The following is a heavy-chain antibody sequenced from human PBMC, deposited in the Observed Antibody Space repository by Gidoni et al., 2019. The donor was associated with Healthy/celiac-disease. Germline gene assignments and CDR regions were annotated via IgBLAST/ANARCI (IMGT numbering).Heavy chain of an antibody. CDR2: INPSVRGT. CDR1: GYTFTGHY. D-gene: IGHD4-17*01. CDR3: AGDFGRLYIYGDYEGGDY. Sequence: QVQLVQSGAEVTKPWASVKVSCKASGYTFTGHYLHWVRQAPGQGLEWMGWINPSVRGTNCAQKFQGRVTITRDTSISTAYMELSRLRADDTAEYYCAGDFGRLYIYGDYEGGDYWGQGTLVTVSS. V-gene: IGHV1-2*02. J-gene: IGHJ4*02.